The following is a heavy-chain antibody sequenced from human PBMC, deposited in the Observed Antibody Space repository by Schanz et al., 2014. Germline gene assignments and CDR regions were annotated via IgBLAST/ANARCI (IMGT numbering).Heavy chain of an antibody. D-gene: IGHD6-13*01. Sequence: QVQLVQSGAEVKKPGSSVKVSCKASGGTFSTYTISWVRQAPGQGLEWMGMINPSGGSTTYAQKFQGRVTMTRDTSTSTVYMELSSLRSEDTAVYYCARDGVDAAAGGNYWGQGTLVNVSS. CDR3: ARDGVDAAAGGNY. CDR2: INPSGGST. J-gene: IGHJ4*02. CDR1: GGTFSTYT. V-gene: IGHV1-46*03.